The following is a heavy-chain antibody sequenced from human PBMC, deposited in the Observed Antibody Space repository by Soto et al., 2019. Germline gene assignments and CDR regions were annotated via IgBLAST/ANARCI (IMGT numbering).Heavy chain of an antibody. CDR1: GSSVSCGIYY. V-gene: IGHV4-61*01. CDR3: ARAHAPTLPFDY. Sequence: SETLSLTCTVSGSSVSCGIYYWTWIRQPPGKGLEWIGYIYHSATTNYNASLRSRVTISVDTSKNEFSLRLTSVTAADTAVYFCARAHAPTLPFDYWGLGTLVTVSS. J-gene: IGHJ4*01. CDR2: IYHSATT. D-gene: IGHD2-15*01.